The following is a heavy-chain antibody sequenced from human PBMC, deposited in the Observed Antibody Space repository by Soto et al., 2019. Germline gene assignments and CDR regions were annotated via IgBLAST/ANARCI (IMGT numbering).Heavy chain of an antibody. J-gene: IGHJ5*02. Sequence: QMQLVQSGPEVKKPGTSVKVSCKASGFTFTSSAVQWVRQARGQRLEWIGWIVVGSGNTNYAQKFQERVTITRDMSKSTAYRELSRLRSEDTAVYYCAAEIKGGRIRGFMTFDPWGQGTLVTVSS. CDR2: IVVGSGNT. CDR1: GFTFTSSA. D-gene: IGHD3-10*01. V-gene: IGHV1-58*01. CDR3: AAEIKGGRIRGFMTFDP.